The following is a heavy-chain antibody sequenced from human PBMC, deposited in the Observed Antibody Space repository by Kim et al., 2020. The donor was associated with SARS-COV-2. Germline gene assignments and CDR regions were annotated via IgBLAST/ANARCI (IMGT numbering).Heavy chain of an antibody. CDR3: ARSRGVDY. J-gene: IGHJ4*02. CDR2: GSEK. D-gene: IGHD2-2*01. V-gene: IGHV3-7*01. Sequence: GSEKYYVGSVKGRFTISRDNAKNSLDLQMNSLRAEDTAMYYCARSRGVDYWGQGTVVTVSS.